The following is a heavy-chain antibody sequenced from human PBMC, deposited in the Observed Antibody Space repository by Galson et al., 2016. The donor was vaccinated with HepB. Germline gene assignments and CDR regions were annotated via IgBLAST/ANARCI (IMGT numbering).Heavy chain of an antibody. Sequence: SETLSLTCTVSGGAISSYYWSWIRQPPGKGLEWIGYVYYTGSTDYKPSLASRVTMSVDTSKNQFSLKLTSVTAADTAVYFCARAGATGTFAMDYWGQGTLVTVSS. J-gene: IGHJ4*02. CDR3: ARAGATGTFAMDY. CDR2: VYYTGST. CDR1: GGAISSYY. V-gene: IGHV4-59*01. D-gene: IGHD1-1*01.